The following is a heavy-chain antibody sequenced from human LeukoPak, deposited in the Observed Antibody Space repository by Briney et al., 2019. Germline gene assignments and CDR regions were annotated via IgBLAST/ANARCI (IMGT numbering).Heavy chain of an antibody. V-gene: IGHV1-69*05. Sequence: ASVKVSCKASGGTFSSYAISWVRQAPGQGLEWMGGIIPIFGTANYAQKFQGRVTITTDGSTSTAYMELSSLRSEDTAVYYCASVPAAISRWFDPWGQGTLVTVSS. D-gene: IGHD2-2*01. CDR1: GGTFSSYA. CDR3: ASVPAAISRWFDP. J-gene: IGHJ5*02. CDR2: IIPIFGTA.